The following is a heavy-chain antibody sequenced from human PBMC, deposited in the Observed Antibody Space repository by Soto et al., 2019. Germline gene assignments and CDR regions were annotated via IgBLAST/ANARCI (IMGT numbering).Heavy chain of an antibody. V-gene: IGHV4-59*01. CDR1: GGSISSYY. J-gene: IGHJ3*02. Sequence: QVQLQESGPGLVKPSETLSLTCTVSGGSISSYYWSWIRQPPGKGLEWIGYIYYSGSTNYNPSLKSRVTIPVATSKNPFSLKLRSVTAVDAAVSYCAGVSPRWCTKGVCYRGANAFDIWGQGTMVTVSS. CDR2: IYYSGST. D-gene: IGHD2-8*01. CDR3: AGVSPRWCTKGVCYRGANAFDI.